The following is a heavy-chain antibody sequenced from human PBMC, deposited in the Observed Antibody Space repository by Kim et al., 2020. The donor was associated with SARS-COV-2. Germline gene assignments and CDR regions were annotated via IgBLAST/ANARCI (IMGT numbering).Heavy chain of an antibody. Sequence: GGSLRLSCAASGFTFSSYGMHWVRQAPGKGLEWVAVISYDGSNKYYADSVKGRFTISRDNSKNTLYLQMNSLRAEDTAVYYCAKEGPRLRWSYFDYWGQGTLVTVSS. J-gene: IGHJ4*02. CDR2: ISYDGSNK. D-gene: IGHD4-17*01. CDR3: AKEGPRLRWSYFDY. CDR1: GFTFSSYG. V-gene: IGHV3-30*18.